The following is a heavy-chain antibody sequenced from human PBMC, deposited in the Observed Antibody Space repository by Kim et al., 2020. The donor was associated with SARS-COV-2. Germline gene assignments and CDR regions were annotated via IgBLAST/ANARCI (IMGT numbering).Heavy chain of an antibody. V-gene: IGHV3-30*18. CDR1: GFTFSTYG. D-gene: IGHD3-10*01. CDR2: ISYDGSNK. Sequence: GGSLRLSCAASGFTFSTYGMHWVRQAPGKGLEWVAVISYDGSNKYYADSVKGRFTISRDNFKNTLYLQMNSLRAEDTAVYYCAKSVVRGVIISVYSGMDV. J-gene: IGHJ6*01. CDR3: AKSVVRGVIISVYSGMDV.